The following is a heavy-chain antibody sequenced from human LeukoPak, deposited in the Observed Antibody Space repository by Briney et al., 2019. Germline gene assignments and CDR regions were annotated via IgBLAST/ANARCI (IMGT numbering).Heavy chain of an antibody. Sequence: SETLSLTCTVSGGSISSYYWGWIRQPPGKGLEWIGYIHYSGSTNYNPSLKSRVTISVDTSKNQFSLKLSSVTAADTAVYYCARGGEYSGYDGYLDYWGQGTLVTVSS. J-gene: IGHJ4*02. D-gene: IGHD5-12*01. CDR1: GGSISSYY. CDR3: ARGGEYSGYDGYLDY. CDR2: IHYSGST. V-gene: IGHV4-59*08.